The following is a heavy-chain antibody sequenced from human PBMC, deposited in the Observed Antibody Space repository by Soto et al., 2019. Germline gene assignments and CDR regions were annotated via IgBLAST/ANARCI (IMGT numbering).Heavy chain of an antibody. CDR3: TTDFDLVLGELSVSYYYGMDV. D-gene: IGHD3-16*02. Sequence: GGSLRLSCAASGFTFSNAWMNWVRQAPGKGLEWVGRIKSKTDGGTTDYAAPVKGRFTISRDDSKNTLYLQMNSLKTEDTAVYYCTTDFDLVLGELSVSYYYGMDVWGQGTTVTVSS. CDR1: GFTFSNAW. J-gene: IGHJ6*02. V-gene: IGHV3-15*07. CDR2: IKSKTDGGTT.